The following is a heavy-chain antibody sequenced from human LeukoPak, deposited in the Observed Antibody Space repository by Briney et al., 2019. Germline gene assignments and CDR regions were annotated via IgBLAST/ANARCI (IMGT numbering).Heavy chain of an antibody. D-gene: IGHD2-15*01. J-gene: IGHJ4*02. CDR3: ARELPFDY. V-gene: IGHV3-74*01. CDR2: IKSDGSRT. CDR1: GFTFNNYG. Sequence: GGSLRLSCAASGFTFNNYGMHWVRQAPGKGLVWVSRIKSDGSRTDYADSVKGRFTISRDNAKNTLYLQMNSLRAEDTAVYYCARELPFDYWGQGTLVTVSS.